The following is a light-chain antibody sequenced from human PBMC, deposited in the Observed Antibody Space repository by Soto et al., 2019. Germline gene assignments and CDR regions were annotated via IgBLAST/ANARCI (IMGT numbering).Light chain of an antibody. CDR1: SSDVGSYNL. V-gene: IGLV2-23*03. CDR2: EGT. CDR3: CSSAGSSTFL. J-gene: IGLJ2*01. Sequence: QSALTQPASVSGSPGQSITISCTGTSSDVGSYNLVSWYQQHPGKAPKLMIYEGTKRPSGVSNRFSGSKSGNTASLTISGLQAEDEADYYCCSSAGSSTFLFGGGTKVTVL.